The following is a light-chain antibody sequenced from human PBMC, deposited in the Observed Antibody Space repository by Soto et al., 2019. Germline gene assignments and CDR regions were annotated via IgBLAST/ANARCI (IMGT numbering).Light chain of an antibody. J-gene: IGKJ2*01. V-gene: IGKV3-15*01. Sequence: EIVMTQSPATLSLSPGERATLSCRASQSINNNLFWYQQKPGQAPRLLVYGASTRTAGIPARFSGSGSGTEFSLTISSLQSEDFAVYYCQQYNNRPPDTFGQGTKLEIK. CDR1: QSINNN. CDR2: GAS. CDR3: QQYNNRPPDT.